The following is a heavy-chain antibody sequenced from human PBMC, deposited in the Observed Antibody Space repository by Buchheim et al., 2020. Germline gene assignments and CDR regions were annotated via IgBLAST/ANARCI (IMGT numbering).Heavy chain of an antibody. CDR3: ARDGGGEVGATYWYFDL. J-gene: IGHJ2*01. CDR2: ISSSSSYI. V-gene: IGHV3-21*01. Sequence: EVQLVESGGGLVKPGGSLRLSCAASGFTFSSYSMNWVRQAPGKGLEWVSSISSSSSYIYYADSVKGRFTIHRDNATKSLYLQMNSLRAEDTAVYYCARDGGGEVGATYWYFDLWGRGTL. CDR1: GFTFSSYS. D-gene: IGHD1-26*01.